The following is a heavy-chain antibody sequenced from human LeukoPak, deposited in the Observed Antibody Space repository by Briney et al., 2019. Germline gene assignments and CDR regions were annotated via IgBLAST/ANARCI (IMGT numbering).Heavy chain of an antibody. Sequence: GGSLRLSCAASGFTFSSYGMHWVRQAPGKGLEWVTVISYDGSKKYYGDSVKGRFTISRDNAKNSLYLQMNSLRAEDTAFYYCARHDFWSGFKGGDYWGQGTLVTVSS. CDR1: GFTFSSYG. CDR2: ISYDGSKK. J-gene: IGHJ4*02. CDR3: ARHDFWSGFKGGDY. V-gene: IGHV3-30*03. D-gene: IGHD3-3*01.